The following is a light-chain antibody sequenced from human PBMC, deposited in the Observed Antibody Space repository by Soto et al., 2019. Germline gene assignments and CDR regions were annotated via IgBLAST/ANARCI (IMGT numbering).Light chain of an antibody. CDR2: GAS. Sequence: EIVLTQSPSTLSLSPGDRAILSCRASQSLLNNYLAWYQQKPGQAPRLLFIGASIRSNGVPDSFSGSGYGTDFTLTINRVEPEDFAVYWCQQYGSSPVTFGQGTRLEIK. J-gene: IGKJ5*01. CDR3: QQYGSSPVT. V-gene: IGKV3-20*01. CDR1: QSLLNNY.